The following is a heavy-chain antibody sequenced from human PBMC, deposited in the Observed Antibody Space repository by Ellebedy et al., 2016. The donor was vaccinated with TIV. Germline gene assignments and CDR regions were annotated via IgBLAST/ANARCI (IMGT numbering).Heavy chain of an antibody. Sequence: SVKVSCKASGGTFSSYGISWVRQAPGHGLEWMGGIIPISGIVNYAQQFQGRVTITADEPTSTAYMELSSLRSEDTAVYYCARDRLTSSWYYGMDVWGQGTTVTVSS. D-gene: IGHD6-13*01. CDR3: ARDRLTSSWYYGMDV. J-gene: IGHJ6*02. V-gene: IGHV1-69*13. CDR2: IIPISGIV. CDR1: GGTFSSYG.